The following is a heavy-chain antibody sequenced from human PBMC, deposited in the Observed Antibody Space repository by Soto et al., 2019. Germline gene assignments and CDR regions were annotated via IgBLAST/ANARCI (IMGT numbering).Heavy chain of an antibody. J-gene: IGHJ4*02. CDR3: ATNCGGDCPRGDFDY. Sequence: ASVKVSCKASGYTFTGYYMHWVRQAPGQGLEWMGWINPNSGGTNYAQKFQGWVTMTRDTSTSTVYMELSSLRSEDTAVYYCATNCGGDCPRGDFDYWGQGTLVTVSS. D-gene: IGHD2-21*01. V-gene: IGHV1-2*04. CDR1: GYTFTGYY. CDR2: INPNSGGT.